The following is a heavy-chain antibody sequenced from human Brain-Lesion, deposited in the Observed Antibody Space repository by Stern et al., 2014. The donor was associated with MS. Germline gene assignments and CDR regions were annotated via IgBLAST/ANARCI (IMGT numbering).Heavy chain of an antibody. J-gene: IGHJ5*02. CDR2: IYYSGTP. Sequence: QLQLQESGPGLVKPSETLSLTCTVAGGSVSSTSYAWAWIRQPPGKGLEWIGTIYYSGTPYHSPPLKSRPPISLDTSKNQFSLRLGSVTAADTAVYYCAGEEDIRYCSGGSCTGNWFDPWGQGTLVTVSS. V-gene: IGHV4-39*01. CDR3: AGEEDIRYCSGGSCTGNWFDP. D-gene: IGHD2-15*01. CDR1: GGSVSSTSYA.